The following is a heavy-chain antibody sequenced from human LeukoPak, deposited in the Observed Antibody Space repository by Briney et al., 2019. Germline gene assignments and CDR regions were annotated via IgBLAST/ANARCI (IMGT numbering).Heavy chain of an antibody. Sequence: GRSLRLSCAASGFTFSSYGMHWVRQAPGKGVEWVAVIWYDGSNKYYADSVKGRFTISRDNSKNTLCLQMNSLRAEDTAVYYCARDSGGGSTFFDYWGQGTLVTVSS. D-gene: IGHD2-2*01. CDR2: IWYDGSNK. CDR1: GFTFSSYG. J-gene: IGHJ4*02. CDR3: ARDSGGGSTFFDY. V-gene: IGHV3-33*01.